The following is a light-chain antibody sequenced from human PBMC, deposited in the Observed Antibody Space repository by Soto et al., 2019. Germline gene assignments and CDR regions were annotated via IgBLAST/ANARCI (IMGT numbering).Light chain of an antibody. CDR1: QSVSSSY. CDR3: QQYGSSPHT. J-gene: IGKJ1*01. V-gene: IGKV3-20*01. CDR2: GAS. Sequence: EIVLTQSPGTLSLSPGERATLSCRASQSVSSSYLAWYQQKPGQAPRLLIYGASSRATGIPDRFSGSGSGTDFTLTISRLEPADFAVYYCQQYGSSPHTFGQGTKVEIK.